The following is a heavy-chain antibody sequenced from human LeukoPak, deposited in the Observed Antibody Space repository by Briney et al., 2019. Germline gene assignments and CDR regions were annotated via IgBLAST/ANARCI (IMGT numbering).Heavy chain of an antibody. V-gene: IGHV1-2*02. Sequence: GASVKVSCKASGYTFTGYYMHWVRQAPGQGLEWMGWINPNSGGTNYAQKFQGRVTMTRDTSISTAYMELSRLRSDDTAVYYCARRLYSGSYLRTYYFDYWGQGTLVTVSS. CDR3: ARRLYSGSYLRTYYFDY. CDR1: GYTFTGYY. CDR2: INPNSGGT. D-gene: IGHD1-26*01. J-gene: IGHJ4*02.